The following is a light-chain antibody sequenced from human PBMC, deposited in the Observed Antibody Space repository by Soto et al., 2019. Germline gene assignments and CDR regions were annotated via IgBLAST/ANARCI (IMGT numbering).Light chain of an antibody. CDR2: DVS. CDR1: SSDVGGYKY. Sequence: QSALTQPASVSGSPGQSITISCTGTSSDVGGYKYVSWYQQHPGKAPKLMIYDVSNRPSGVSNRFSGSKSGNTASLTISGLPAEDEADYYCSSYTSSSPLFGGGTKLTVL. J-gene: IGLJ2*01. V-gene: IGLV2-14*01. CDR3: SSYTSSSPL.